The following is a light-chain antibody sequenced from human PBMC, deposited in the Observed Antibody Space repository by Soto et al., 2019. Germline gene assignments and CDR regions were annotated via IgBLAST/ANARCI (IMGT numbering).Light chain of an antibody. Sequence: QSVLAQPASVSGSPGQSITISCTGTSSDVGGYNYVSWYQQHPGKAPKLIFYDVSNRPSGVSNRFSGSKSGNTASLTISGLQAEDEAEYYCSSYTSSRTYIFGTGTKVTV. J-gene: IGLJ1*01. CDR3: SSYTSSRTYI. CDR1: SSDVGGYNY. CDR2: DVS. V-gene: IGLV2-14*03.